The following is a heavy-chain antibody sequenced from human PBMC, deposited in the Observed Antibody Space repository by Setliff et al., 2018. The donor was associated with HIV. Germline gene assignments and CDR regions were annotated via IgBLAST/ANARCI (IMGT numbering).Heavy chain of an antibody. D-gene: IGHD3-3*01. CDR3: ARGYYNFWSGYYDSRFPNPIDAFDI. V-gene: IGHV1-18*01. Sequence: GASVKVSCKASGYTFTSYGISWVRQAPGQGLERMGWISAYNGNTNYAQKLQGRVTMTTDTSTSTAYMELRSLRSDDTAVYYCARGYYNFWSGYYDSRFPNPIDAFDIWGQGTMVTVSS. CDR1: GYTFTSYG. J-gene: IGHJ3*02. CDR2: ISAYNGNT.